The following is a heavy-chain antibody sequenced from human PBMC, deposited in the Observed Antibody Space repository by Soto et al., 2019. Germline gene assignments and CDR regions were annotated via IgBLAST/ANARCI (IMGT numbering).Heavy chain of an antibody. D-gene: IGHD6-13*01. CDR3: ARGFSAGPDY. CDR2: IYYSGII. V-gene: IGHV4-30-4*01. Sequence: SETLSLTCTVSGGFINSGDYYWSWIRQPPGKGLEWIAYIYYSGIIYYNPSLKSRVTISVDTSKNQFSLKLSSVTAADTAVYYCARGFSAGPDYWGQGTLVTVSS. J-gene: IGHJ4*02. CDR1: GGFINSGDYY.